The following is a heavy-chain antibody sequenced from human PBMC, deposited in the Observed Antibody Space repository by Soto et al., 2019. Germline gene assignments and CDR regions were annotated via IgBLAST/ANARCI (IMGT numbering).Heavy chain of an antibody. D-gene: IGHD4-17*01. CDR1: GLAFSRYA. CDR3: TYTVTTNGLDV. Sequence: QVQLVESGGGVVQPGRSLRLSCVVSGLAFSRYAMHWVRQAPGQGLDWVALISYDGSNIYYADSVKGRFTISRDNSKNTLYLEMNSLRAEDTAVYYCTYTVTTNGLDVWGQGTTVFLSS. V-gene: IGHV3-30-3*01. J-gene: IGHJ6*02. CDR2: ISYDGSNI.